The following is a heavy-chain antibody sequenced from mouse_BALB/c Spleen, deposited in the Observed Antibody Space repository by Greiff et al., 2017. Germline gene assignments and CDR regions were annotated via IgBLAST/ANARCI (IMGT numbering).Heavy chain of an antibody. Sequence: VQLQQSGAELATPGASVTMSCTASGYTFTSYWMHWVKQRPGQGLEWIGYINPSTGYTEYNQKFKDKATLTADKSSSTAYMQLSSLTAEDSAVYYCARSAYYGNSFAYWGQGTLVTVSA. CDR1: GYTFTSYW. D-gene: IGHD2-10*01. CDR2: INPSTGYT. V-gene: IGHV1-4*01. CDR3: ARSAYYGNSFAY. J-gene: IGHJ3*01.